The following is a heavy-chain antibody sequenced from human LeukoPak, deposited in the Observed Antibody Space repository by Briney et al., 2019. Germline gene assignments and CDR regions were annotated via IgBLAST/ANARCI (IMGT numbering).Heavy chain of an antibody. V-gene: IGHV4-34*01. CDR1: GGSFSGYY. CDR3: ARESPYYDFWSGYWPYDAFDI. Sequence: SETLSLTCAVYGGSFSGYYWSWIRQPPGKGLEWIGEINHSGSTNYNPSLKSRVTMSVDTSKNQFSLKLSSVTAADTAVYYCARESPYYDFWSGYWPYDAFDIWGQGTMVTVSS. J-gene: IGHJ3*02. D-gene: IGHD3-3*01. CDR2: INHSGST.